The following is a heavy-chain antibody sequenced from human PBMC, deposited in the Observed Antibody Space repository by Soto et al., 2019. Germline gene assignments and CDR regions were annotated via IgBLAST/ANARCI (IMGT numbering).Heavy chain of an antibody. J-gene: IGHJ4*02. CDR1: GGFISSGDYS. V-gene: IGHV4-30-2*01. CDR3: AKVSLRRDGSGWCAEERSPLDY. CDR2: IYFGGST. Sequence: SETLSLTCAVSGGFISSGDYSWNWIRQPPGKGLEWIGYIYFGGSTYYNPSLQSRVTMSVDRSRNQFSLKLNSVTAADTAVYYCAKVSLRRDGSGWCAEERSPLDYWGQGTLVTVSS. D-gene: IGHD6-19*01.